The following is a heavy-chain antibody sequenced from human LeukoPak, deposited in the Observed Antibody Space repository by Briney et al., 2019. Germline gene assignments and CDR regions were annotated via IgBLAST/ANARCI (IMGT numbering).Heavy chain of an antibody. J-gene: IGHJ4*02. D-gene: IGHD1-26*01. V-gene: IGHV1-69*04. Sequence: GSSVKVSCKASGGTFSSYAISWVRQAPGQGFEWMGRIIPILGIANYAQKFQGRVTITADKSTSTAYMELSSLRSEDTAVYYCARVDRELPYFDYWGQGTLVTVSS. CDR3: ARVDRELPYFDY. CDR2: IIPILGIA. CDR1: GGTFSSYA.